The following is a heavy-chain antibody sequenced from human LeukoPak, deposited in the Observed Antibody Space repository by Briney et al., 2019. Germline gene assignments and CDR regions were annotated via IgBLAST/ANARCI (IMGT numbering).Heavy chain of an antibody. CDR1: GFTFRTYG. J-gene: IGHJ4*02. CDR2: INSNSDTV. D-gene: IGHD6-13*01. Sequence: SGGSLRLSCAASGFTFRTYGMNWVRQAPGKGLEWISYINSNSDTVHYSNSVEGRFTISRDNAKNSLYLQMNSLRAEDTAVYYCATERDSSWTFDSWGQGTLVTVSS. V-gene: IGHV3-48*04. CDR3: ATERDSSWTFDS.